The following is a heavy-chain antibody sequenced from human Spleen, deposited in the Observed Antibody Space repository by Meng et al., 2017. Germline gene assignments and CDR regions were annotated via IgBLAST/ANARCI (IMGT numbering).Heavy chain of an antibody. J-gene: IGHJ3*02. CDR3: AREVDTAMVSAFDI. V-gene: IGHV4-59*01. CDR1: GYSITGSYN. D-gene: IGHD5-18*01. Sequence: SETLSLTCAVSGYSITGSYNWGWIRQSPGKGLEWMGYIYYSGSTNYNPSLKSRVTISVDTSKNQFSLKLSSVTAADTAVYYCAREVDTAMVSAFDIWGQGTMVTVSS. CDR2: IYYSGST.